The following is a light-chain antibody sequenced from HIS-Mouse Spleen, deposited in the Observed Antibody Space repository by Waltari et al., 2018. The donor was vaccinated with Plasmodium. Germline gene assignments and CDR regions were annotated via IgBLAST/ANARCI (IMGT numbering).Light chain of an antibody. V-gene: IGLV3-1*01. CDR3: QAWDSSTWV. Sequence: SYELTQPPSVSVSPGQTASITCSGDKLGDQSACWYQQKPGQSPVLVIYQDGKRPSGIPERFSGSNSGNTATLTISGTQAMDEADYYCQAWDSSTWVFGGGTKLTVL. CDR2: QDG. CDR1: KLGDQS. J-gene: IGLJ3*02.